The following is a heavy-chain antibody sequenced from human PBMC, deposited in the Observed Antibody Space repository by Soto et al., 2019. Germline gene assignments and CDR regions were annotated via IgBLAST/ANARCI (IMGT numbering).Heavy chain of an antibody. CDR3: ASPTDAAPTSVVTAIPLDY. V-gene: IGHV3-30-3*01. J-gene: IGHJ4*02. D-gene: IGHD2-21*02. CDR1: GFTFSSYA. Sequence: LSLTCAASGFTFSSYAMHWVRQAPGKGLEWVAVISYDGSNKYYADSVKGRFTISRDNSKNTLYLQMNSLRAEDTAVYYCASPTDAAPTSVVTAIPLDYWGQGTLVTVSS. CDR2: ISYDGSNK.